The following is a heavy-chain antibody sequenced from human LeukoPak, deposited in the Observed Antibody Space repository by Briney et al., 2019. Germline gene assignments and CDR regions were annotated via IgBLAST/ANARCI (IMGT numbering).Heavy chain of an antibody. CDR2: IYYSGST. CDR3: ARFYYYDSSGYYQKYNWFDP. D-gene: IGHD3-22*01. J-gene: IGHJ5*02. CDR1: GGSISSGDYY. Sequence: PSQTLSLTCTVSGGSISSGDYYWSWIRQPPGKGLEWIGYIYYSGSTYYNPSLKSRVTISVDTSKNQFSLKLSSVTAADTAVYYCARFYYYDSSGYYQKYNWFDPWGQGTLVTVSS. V-gene: IGHV4-30-4*08.